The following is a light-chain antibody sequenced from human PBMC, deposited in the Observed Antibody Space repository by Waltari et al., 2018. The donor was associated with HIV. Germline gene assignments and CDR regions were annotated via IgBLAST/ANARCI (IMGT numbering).Light chain of an antibody. Sequence: NFMLTQPNSVSESPGKTVTISCTGSSGLIPSNYVQWDQQRPGSSPTTVIYEDNHRPSGVPDRFSGSIDSSSNSASLTISGLKTEDEADYYCQSYDSSNHWVFGGGTKLTVL. V-gene: IGLV6-57*01. CDR2: EDN. CDR3: QSYDSSNHWV. CDR1: SGLIPSNY. J-gene: IGLJ3*02.